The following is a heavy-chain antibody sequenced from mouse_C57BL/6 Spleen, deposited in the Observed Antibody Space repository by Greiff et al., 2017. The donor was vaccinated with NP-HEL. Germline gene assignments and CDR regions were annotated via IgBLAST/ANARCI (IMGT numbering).Heavy chain of an antibody. J-gene: IGHJ4*01. Sequence: EVQLQESGPGLVKPSQSLSLTCSVTGYSITSGYYWNWIRQFPGNKLEWMGYISYDGSNNYNPSLKNRISITRDTSKNQFFLKLNSVTTEDTATYYCAREEPDAMDYWGQGTSVTVSS. V-gene: IGHV3-6*01. CDR1: GYSITSGYY. CDR2: ISYDGSN. CDR3: AREEPDAMDY.